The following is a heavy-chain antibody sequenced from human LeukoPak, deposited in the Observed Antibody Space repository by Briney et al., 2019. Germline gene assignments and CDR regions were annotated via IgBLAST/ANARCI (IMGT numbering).Heavy chain of an antibody. CDR1: GGSISSGGYS. D-gene: IGHD2-2*02. V-gene: IGHV4-39*07. Sequence: SETLSLTCTVSGGSISSGGYSWSWIRQPPGKGLEWIGEINHSGSTNYNPSLKSRVTISVDTSKNQFSLKLSSVTAADTAVYYCARGILGYCSSTSCYKNLFDPWGQGTLVTVSS. CDR2: INHSGST. J-gene: IGHJ5*02. CDR3: ARGILGYCSSTSCYKNLFDP.